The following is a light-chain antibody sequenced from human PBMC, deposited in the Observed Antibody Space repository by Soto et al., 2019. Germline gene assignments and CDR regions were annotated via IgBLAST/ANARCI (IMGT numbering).Light chain of an antibody. CDR2: EVT. Sequence: QSSLTQPLSASGSPGQSVTISCTGTSSDVGGYDYVSWYQQHPGKAPKLMIYEVTIRPPGVSDRFSGSKSGNTASLTVSGLQAEDEADYYCSSYTGGNPSYVFGTGTKLTVL. CDR1: SSDVGGYDY. CDR3: SSYTGGNPSYV. J-gene: IGLJ1*01. V-gene: IGLV2-8*01.